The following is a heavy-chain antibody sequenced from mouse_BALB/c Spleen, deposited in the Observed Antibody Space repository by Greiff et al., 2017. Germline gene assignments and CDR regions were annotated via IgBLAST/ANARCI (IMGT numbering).Heavy chain of an antibody. V-gene: IGHV1S29*02. CDR3: ARDEGLRLWFAD. CDR2: IYPYNGGT. J-gene: IGHJ3*01. D-gene: IGHD2-4*01. CDR1: GYTFTDYN. Sequence: EVQRVESGPELVKPGASVKISCKASGYTFTDYNMHWVQQSHGKSLEWIGYIYPYNGGTGYNQKFKSKATLTVDNSSSTAYMELRSLTSEDSAVYYCARDEGLRLWFADWGQGTLVTVAA.